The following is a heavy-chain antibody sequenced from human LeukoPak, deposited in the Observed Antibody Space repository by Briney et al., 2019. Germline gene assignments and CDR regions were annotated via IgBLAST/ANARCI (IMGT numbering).Heavy chain of an antibody. V-gene: IGHV4-4*02. D-gene: IGHD6-13*01. CDR1: GGSISSSNW. CDR3: ARLPGIAAAGTQGAFDI. J-gene: IGHJ3*02. CDR2: IYHSGST. Sequence: SGTLSLTCAVSGGSISSSNWWSWVRQPPGKGLEWIGEIYHSGSTNYNPSLKSRVTISVDKSKNQFSLKLSSVTAADTAVYYCARLPGIAAAGTQGAFDIWGQGTMVTVSS.